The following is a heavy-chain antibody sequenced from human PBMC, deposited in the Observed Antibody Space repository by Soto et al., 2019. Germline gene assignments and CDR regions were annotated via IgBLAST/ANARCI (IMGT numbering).Heavy chain of an antibody. CDR2: AYYSGRA. V-gene: IGHV4-39*01. D-gene: IGHD3-22*01. J-gene: IGHJ4*02. Sequence: SETLSLTCTVSGGSLSTSNYYWGWIRQPPGKGLEWMGSAYYSGRAYDNPSLKSRVTIFVDTLKSQFSLRLSSVTAADTALYYCARLLYDRSGYYYFDYWGQGIQVTVSS. CDR3: ARLLYDRSGYYYFDY. CDR1: GGSLSTSNYY.